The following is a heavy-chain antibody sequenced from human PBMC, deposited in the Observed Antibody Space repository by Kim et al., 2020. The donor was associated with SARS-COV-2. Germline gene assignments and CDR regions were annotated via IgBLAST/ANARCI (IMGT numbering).Heavy chain of an antibody. J-gene: IGHJ5*02. CDR1: GYSFTSFE. CDR3: ARERAISGRPLDP. CDR2: IHPMTGNT. D-gene: IGHD3-10*01. V-gene: IGHV1-8*01. Sequence: ASVKVSCKASGYSFTSFEINWVRQAAGQGLEWMGWIHPMTGNTGYAQKFQGRVTMSRDTSTNTVYMDLSSLRSDDTAVYYCARERAISGRPLDPWCQGTLVTVSS.